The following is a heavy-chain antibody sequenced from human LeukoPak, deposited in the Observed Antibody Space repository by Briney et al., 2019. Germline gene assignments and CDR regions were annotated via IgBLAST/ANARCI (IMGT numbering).Heavy chain of an antibody. V-gene: IGHV4-59*01. D-gene: IGHD4-11*01. CDR2: ISYSGST. J-gene: IGHJ4*02. CDR1: GGPISSYY. Sequence: PSETLSLTCTVSGGPISSYYWSWIRQPPGKGLEWIGYISYSGSTNYNPSLKSRVTISVDTSKTQFSLKLSSVTAADTAVYYCARGTYNFEYWGQGTLVTVSS. CDR3: ARGTYNFEY.